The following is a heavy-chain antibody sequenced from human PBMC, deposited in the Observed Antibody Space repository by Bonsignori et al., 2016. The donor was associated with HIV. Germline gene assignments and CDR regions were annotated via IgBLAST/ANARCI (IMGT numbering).Heavy chain of an antibody. Sequence: SETLSLTCTVSGGSISSYFWTWIRQPPGKGLEWIGYIFYSGSTKYNPSLKSRVTISVDTSKNQFSLKLSSVTAADTAVYYCARAGFSEWLDERNNWFDPWGQGTLVTVSS. CDR2: IFYSGST. CDR3: ARAGFSEWLDERNNWFDP. CDR1: GGSISSYF. J-gene: IGHJ5*02. D-gene: IGHD3-3*01. V-gene: IGHV4-59*01.